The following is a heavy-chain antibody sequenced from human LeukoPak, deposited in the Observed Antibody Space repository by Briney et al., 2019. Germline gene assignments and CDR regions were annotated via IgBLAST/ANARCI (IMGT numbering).Heavy chain of an antibody. D-gene: IGHD3-3*01. V-gene: IGHV4-59*08. CDR3: ARHKGYYDFWSGYYNRHNWFDP. Sequence: PSETLSLTCTVSGGSISSYYWSWIRQPPGKGLEWIGYIYYSGSTNYNPSLKSRVTISVDTSKNQFSLKLSSVTAADTAVYYCARHKGYYDFWSGYYNRHNWFDPWGHGTLVTVSS. CDR1: GGSISSYY. J-gene: IGHJ5*02. CDR2: IYYSGST.